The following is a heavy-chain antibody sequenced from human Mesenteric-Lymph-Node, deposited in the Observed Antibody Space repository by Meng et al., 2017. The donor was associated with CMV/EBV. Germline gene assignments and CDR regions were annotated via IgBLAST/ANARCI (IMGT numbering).Heavy chain of an antibody. J-gene: IGHJ4*02. CDR3: GRDNWGSIDY. V-gene: IGHV4-59*13. CDR2: MSYSGST. CDR1: GGSFSSYP. D-gene: IGHD7-27*01. Sequence: QVQLQGSVPGLVKPSETLSLTCSVSGGSFSSYPWSWVRQPPGKGLEWVGYMSYSGSTNYNPSLKSRITMSLDTSKNQFSLELSSVTAADTAVYYCGRDNWGSIDYWGQGTLVTVSS.